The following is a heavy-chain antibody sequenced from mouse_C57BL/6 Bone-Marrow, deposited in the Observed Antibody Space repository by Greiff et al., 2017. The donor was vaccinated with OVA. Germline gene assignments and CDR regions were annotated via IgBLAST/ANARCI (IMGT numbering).Heavy chain of an antibody. V-gene: IGHV2-2*01. Sequence: VKLVESGPGLVQPSQSLSITCTVSGFSLTSYGVHWVRQSPGKGLEWLGVIWSGGSTDYNAAFISRLSISKDNSKSQVFFKMNSLQADDTAIYYCARNSDYSNYAWFAYWGQGTLVTVSA. D-gene: IGHD2-5*01. CDR2: IWSGGST. J-gene: IGHJ3*01. CDR1: GFSLTSYG. CDR3: ARNSDYSNYAWFAY.